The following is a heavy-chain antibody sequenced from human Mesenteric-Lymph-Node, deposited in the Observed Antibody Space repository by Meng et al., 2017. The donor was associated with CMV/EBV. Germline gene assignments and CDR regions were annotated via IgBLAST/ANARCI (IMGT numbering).Heavy chain of an antibody. Sequence: GESLKISCAASGFTFSSYAMSWVRQAPGQGLEWMGWISAYNGNTNYAQKLQGRVTMTTDTSTSTAYMELRSLRSDDTAVYYCASLYDFWSGPPSMDVWGQGTTVTVSS. CDR1: GFTFSSYA. CDR2: ISAYNGNT. CDR3: ASLYDFWSGPPSMDV. V-gene: IGHV1-18*01. D-gene: IGHD3-3*01. J-gene: IGHJ6*02.